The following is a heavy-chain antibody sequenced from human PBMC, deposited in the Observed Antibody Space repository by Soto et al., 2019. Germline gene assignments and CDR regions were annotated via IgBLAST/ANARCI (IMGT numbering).Heavy chain of an antibody. V-gene: IGHV4-4*07. J-gene: IGHJ4*02. Sequence: SETLSLTCTVSGGSITDYSWVWIRQPAGKGLEWIGRIFSSGSTNYNPSLKGRITMSLDTSKNQFSLRLTSVTAEDTAVYYCARHEGNGNVWPLDYWGQGILVTV. CDR1: GGSITDYS. CDR3: ARHEGNGNVWPLDY. CDR2: IFSSGST. D-gene: IGHD2-8*01.